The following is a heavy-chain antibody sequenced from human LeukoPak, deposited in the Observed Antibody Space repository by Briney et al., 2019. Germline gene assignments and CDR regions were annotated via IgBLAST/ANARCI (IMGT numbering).Heavy chain of an antibody. CDR2: MYYSGST. D-gene: IGHD2-21*01. J-gene: IGHJ5*02. CDR3: ARIRCGLGQERCYNH. Sequence: SETLSLTCTVSGGSISSSSYYWGWIRQPPGKGLEWIGSMYYSGSTYYNPSLKSRVTISVDTSKNQFSLKLISLTAADTAIYYCARIRCGLGQERCYNHWAQGTLVTVSS. V-gene: IGHV4-39*01. CDR1: GGSISSSSYY.